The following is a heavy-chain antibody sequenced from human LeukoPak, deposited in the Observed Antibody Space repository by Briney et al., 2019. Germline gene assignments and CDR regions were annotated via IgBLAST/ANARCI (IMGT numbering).Heavy chain of an antibody. CDR2: ISSSSSYI. J-gene: IGHJ6*03. Sequence: GGSLRLSCAASGFTFSSYSMNWVRQAPGKGLEWVSSISSSSSYIYYADSVKGRFTISRDNAKNSLYLQMHSLRAEDTAVYYCARGRYESSGYFRTYYYYYMDVWGKGTTVTISS. CDR3: ARGRYESSGYFRTYYYYYMDV. CDR1: GFTFSSYS. V-gene: IGHV3-21*01. D-gene: IGHD3-22*01.